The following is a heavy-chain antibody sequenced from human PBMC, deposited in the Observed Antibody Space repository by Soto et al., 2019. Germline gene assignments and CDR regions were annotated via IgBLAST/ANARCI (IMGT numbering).Heavy chain of an antibody. V-gene: IGHV4-59*08. CDR2: NSYSGST. D-gene: IGHD1-26*01. CDR1: GGSTSSYY. CDR3: ARHGGSYSFDY. Sequence: SETLSLTSTVTGGSTSSYYWSWLRQPPGKGLEWIGYNSYSGSTDYNPSLKSRVTISVDTSKNQFSLKLSSATAADTAVYYCARHGGSYSFDYWGQGTLVTVSS. J-gene: IGHJ4*02.